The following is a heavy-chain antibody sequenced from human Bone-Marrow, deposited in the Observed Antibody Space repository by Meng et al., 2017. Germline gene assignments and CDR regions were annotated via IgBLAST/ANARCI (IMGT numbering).Heavy chain of an antibody. CDR3: ARSIVTTYYFDY. Sequence: GGSLRLSCAASGFTFSSYEMHWVRQAPGKGLEWVSYISGSGRDIYYADSVKGRFTISRDNAKNSLYLQMNSLRVEDTAVYYCARSIVTTYYFDYWGQGTRVTVSS. D-gene: IGHD5-12*01. CDR1: GFTFSSYE. V-gene: IGHV3-48*03. J-gene: IGHJ4*02. CDR2: ISGSGRDI.